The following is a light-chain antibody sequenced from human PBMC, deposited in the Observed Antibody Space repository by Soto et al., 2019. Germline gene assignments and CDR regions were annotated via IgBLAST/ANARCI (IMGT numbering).Light chain of an antibody. CDR2: GAS. Sequence: EIVLTQSPGTLSLSPGERATLSCRASQSVSSSYLAWYQQKPGQAPRLLIYGASSRATGIPDRLSGSGSGTDFTLTISRLEPEDFAVYYCQQYGSSRTFGRGTKVEIK. CDR1: QSVSSSY. V-gene: IGKV3-20*01. CDR3: QQYGSSRT. J-gene: IGKJ1*01.